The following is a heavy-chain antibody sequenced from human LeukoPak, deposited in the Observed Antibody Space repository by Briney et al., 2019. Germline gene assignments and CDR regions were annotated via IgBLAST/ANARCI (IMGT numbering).Heavy chain of an antibody. Sequence: GGSLRLSCAASGFTFSSYDMHWVRQATGKGLEWVSAIGTAGDTYYPGSVKGRFTISRENAKNSLYLQMNSLRAGDTAVYYCARDLPRRNNWYSDAFDIWGQGTMVTVSS. D-gene: IGHD6-13*01. CDR1: GFTFSSYD. CDR2: IGTAGDT. V-gene: IGHV3-13*01. J-gene: IGHJ3*02. CDR3: ARDLPRRNNWYSDAFDI.